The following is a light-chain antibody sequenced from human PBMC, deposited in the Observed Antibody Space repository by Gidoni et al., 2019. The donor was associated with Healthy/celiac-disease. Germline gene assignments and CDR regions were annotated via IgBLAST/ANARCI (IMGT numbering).Light chain of an antibody. Sequence: SYELTQPPSVSVSPGQTASITCSGDKLGDKYACWYQQKPGQSPVLVIYQDSQRPSGIPERFSGSNSGNTATLTISGTQAMDEADYYCQAWDDYVFGTGTKVTVL. CDR1: KLGDKY. V-gene: IGLV3-1*01. J-gene: IGLJ1*01. CDR2: QDS. CDR3: QAWDDYV.